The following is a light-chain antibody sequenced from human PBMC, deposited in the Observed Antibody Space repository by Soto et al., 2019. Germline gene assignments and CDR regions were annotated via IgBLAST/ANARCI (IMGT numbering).Light chain of an antibody. CDR3: QQRSNWPFT. CDR1: QSVSRY. J-gene: IGKJ5*01. CDR2: DAS. V-gene: IGKV3-11*01. Sequence: EIVLTQSPATLSLSPGERATLSCRASQSVSRYLAWYQQKPGQAPRLLIYDASNSATDIPDRFSGSGSGPDFTLTIRGLEPEDFAVYYCQQRSNWPFTFGQGTRLDIK.